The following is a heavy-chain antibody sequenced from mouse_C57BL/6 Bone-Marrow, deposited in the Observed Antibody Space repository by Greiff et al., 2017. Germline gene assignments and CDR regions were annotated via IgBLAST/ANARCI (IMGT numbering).Heavy chain of an antibody. D-gene: IGHD1-1*01. V-gene: IGHV5-17*01. CDR1: GFTFSDSG. CDR2: ISSGSSTI. Sequence: EVKLMESGGGLVKPGGSLKLSCAASGFTFSDSGLHWVRQAPEKGLEWVAYISSGSSTIYYAATVKGRFTISRDNDKNTLFLQMTSLRSEDTAMYYCARGGSSHWYFDVWGTGTTVTVSS. CDR3: ARGGSSHWYFDV. J-gene: IGHJ1*03.